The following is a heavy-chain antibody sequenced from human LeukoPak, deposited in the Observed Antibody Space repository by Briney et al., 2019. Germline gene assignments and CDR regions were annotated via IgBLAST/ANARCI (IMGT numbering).Heavy chain of an antibody. V-gene: IGHV3-23*01. J-gene: IGHJ4*02. CDR2: FSGGAT. CDR3: AKKPASSGYYPFDY. D-gene: IGHD3-22*01. CDR1: GFTFGSYA. Sequence: HSGGSLRLSCAASGFTFGSYAMSWVRQAPGRGLEWVSTFSGGATYYADSVKGRFTLSRDNSKNTVYLQMSSLRAEDTAVYYCAKKPASSGYYPFDYWGQGTLVTVSS.